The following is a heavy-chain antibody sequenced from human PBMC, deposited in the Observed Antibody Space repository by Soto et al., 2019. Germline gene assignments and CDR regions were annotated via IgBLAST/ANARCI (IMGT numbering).Heavy chain of an antibody. V-gene: IGHV4-34*01. CDR2: INHSGST. D-gene: IGHD2-15*01. CDR3: ARRGGEVVVAATRKHYFDY. J-gene: IGHJ4*02. CDR1: GGSFSGYY. Sequence: QAQLQQWGAGLLKPSETLSLTCAVYGGSFSGYYWSWIRQPPGKGLEWIGEINHSGSTNYNPSLKSRVTISVDTSKNQFSLKLSSVTAADTAVYYCARRGGEVVVAATRKHYFDYWGQGTLVTVSS.